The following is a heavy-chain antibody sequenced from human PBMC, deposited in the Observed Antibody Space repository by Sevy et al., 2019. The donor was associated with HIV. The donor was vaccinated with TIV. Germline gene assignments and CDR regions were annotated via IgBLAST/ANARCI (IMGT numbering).Heavy chain of an antibody. CDR1: GFAMSSYW. D-gene: IGHD3-10*01. J-gene: IGHJ6*02. CDR3: ARVVGYVSGNYYKYYYDLDV. V-gene: IGHV3-7*01. CDR2: IKQDGSVR. Sequence: GGSLRLSCAASGFAMSSYWVTWVRQVPGKGLEWVANIKQDGSVRKYLDSVRGRFTISRDNAKNSVYLEMDSLRVEDTAVYYCARVVGYVSGNYYKYYYDLDVWGQGTAVTVSS.